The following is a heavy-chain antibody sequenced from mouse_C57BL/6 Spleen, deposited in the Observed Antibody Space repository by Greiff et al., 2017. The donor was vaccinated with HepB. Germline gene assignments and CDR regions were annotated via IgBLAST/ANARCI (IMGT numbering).Heavy chain of an antibody. CDR1: GYTFTDYN. J-gene: IGHJ4*01. D-gene: IGHD1-1*01. CDR2: INPNNGGT. Sequence: VQLKQSGPELVKPGASVKMSCKASGYTFTDYNMHWVKQSHGKSLEWIGYINPNNGGTSYNQKFKGKATLTVNKSSSTAYMELRSLTSEDSAVYYCARDPYGSSFYYAMDYWGQGTSVTVSS. CDR3: ARDPYGSSFYYAMDY. V-gene: IGHV1-22*01.